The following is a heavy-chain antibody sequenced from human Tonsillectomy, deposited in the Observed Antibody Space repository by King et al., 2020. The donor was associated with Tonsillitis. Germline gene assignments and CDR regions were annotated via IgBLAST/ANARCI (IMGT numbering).Heavy chain of an antibody. CDR1: GFTFSSYG. CDR2: ISYDGSNK. Sequence: VQLVESGGGVVQPGRSLRLSCAASGFTFSSYGMHWDRQAPGKGLEWVAVISYDGSNKYYADSVKGRFTISRDNTKNTLYLQMNSLRAEDTAVYYCASQVRSSSWYREYYGMDVWGQGTTVTVSS. CDR3: ASQVRSSSWYREYYGMDV. V-gene: IGHV3-33*05. J-gene: IGHJ6*02. D-gene: IGHD6-13*01.